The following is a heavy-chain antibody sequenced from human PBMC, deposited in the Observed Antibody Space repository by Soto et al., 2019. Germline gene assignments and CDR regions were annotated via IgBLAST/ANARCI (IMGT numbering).Heavy chain of an antibody. J-gene: IGHJ4*02. CDR1: GYTFTSYD. Sequence: ASVKVSCKASGYTFTSYDINWVRQATGQGLEWMGWMNPNSGNTGYAQKFQGRVTMTRNTSISTAYMELSSLRSEDTAVYYCARGRGDFWSTDFDYWGQGTLVTVSS. D-gene: IGHD3-3*01. CDR2: MNPNSGNT. V-gene: IGHV1-8*01. CDR3: ARGRGDFWSTDFDY.